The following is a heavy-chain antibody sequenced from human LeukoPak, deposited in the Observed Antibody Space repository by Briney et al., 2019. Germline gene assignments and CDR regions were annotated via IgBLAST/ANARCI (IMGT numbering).Heavy chain of an antibody. CDR3: ARYSAAGRTYYFDY. J-gene: IGHJ4*02. Sequence: ASVKVSCKASGYTLTRYGLTWVRQAPGQGLEWMGWISAYNGNTNYAQKLQGRVSMTTDSSTNTAYMELRSLRSDDTAVYYCARYSAAGRTYYFDYWGQGTLVTVSS. CDR1: GYTLTRYG. D-gene: IGHD6-13*01. CDR2: ISAYNGNT. V-gene: IGHV1-18*01.